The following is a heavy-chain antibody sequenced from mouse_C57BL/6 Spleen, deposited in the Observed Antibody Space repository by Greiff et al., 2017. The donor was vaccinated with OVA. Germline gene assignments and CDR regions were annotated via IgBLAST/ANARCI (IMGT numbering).Heavy chain of an antibody. CDR1: GYTFTSYW. V-gene: IGHV1-52*01. Sequence: VKLQQPGAELVRPGSSVKLSCKASGYTFTSYWMHWVKQRPIQGLEWIGNIDPSDSETHYNQKFKDKATLTVDKSSSTAYMQLSSLTSEDSAVYYCARYGNFPLDYWGQGTTLTVSS. CDR3: ARYGNFPLDY. J-gene: IGHJ2*01. D-gene: IGHD1-1*01. CDR2: IDPSDSET.